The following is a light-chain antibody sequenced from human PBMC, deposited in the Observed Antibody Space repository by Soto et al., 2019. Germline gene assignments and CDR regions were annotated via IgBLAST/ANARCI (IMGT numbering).Light chain of an antibody. CDR1: QDISSY. CDR3: QQLRSYPST. Sequence: IQATQSPYSMSASVGDRVTITCRASQDISSYLAWYQQKPGKAPTLLIYAASTLQSGVPSRFSGSGFGTDFTLTISSLQAEDFASYYCQQLRSYPSTVGGGTKVDIK. J-gene: IGKJ4*01. CDR2: AAS. V-gene: IGKV1-9*01.